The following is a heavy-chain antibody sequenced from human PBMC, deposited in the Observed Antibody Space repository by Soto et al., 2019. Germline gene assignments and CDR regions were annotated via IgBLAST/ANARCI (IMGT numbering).Heavy chain of an antibody. CDR1: GFTLSDHS. J-gene: IGHJ4*02. CDR2: SRDKPQGYST. D-gene: IGHD3-22*01. V-gene: IGHV3-72*01. Sequence: EVQLVESGGGLVQPGGSLRLSCAGSGFTLSDHSIDWVRQTPGQGLEWVGRSRDKPQGYSTAYAASVKGRFTTSRDESKNSASLQMNRLKTEDTAVYYCVRSTYFSDSSGYTRCLDYWGQGTRVTVSS. CDR3: VRSTYFSDSSGYTRCLDY.